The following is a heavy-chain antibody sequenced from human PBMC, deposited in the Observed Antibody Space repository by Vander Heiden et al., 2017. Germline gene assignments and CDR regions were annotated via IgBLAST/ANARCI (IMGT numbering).Heavy chain of an antibody. J-gene: IGHJ3*02. D-gene: IGHD2-21*02. V-gene: IGHV1-8*01. Sequence: QVQLAQSGAEVKKPGASVTVSCKASGSTFSRYDINWVRQAAGQGLEWMGCMNPNSGNTGYAQKFQGRFTMTRSTSISTAYMELSSLTSEDTAVYYCAREGVVVTPIPDPFDIWGQGTMVTVSS. CDR2: MNPNSGNT. CDR1: GSTFSRYD. CDR3: AREGVVVTPIPDPFDI.